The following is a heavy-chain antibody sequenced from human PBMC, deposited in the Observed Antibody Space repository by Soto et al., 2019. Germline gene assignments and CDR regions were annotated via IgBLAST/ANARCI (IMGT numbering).Heavy chain of an antibody. Sequence: PGGSLRLSCAASGFTFSSYSMHWVRQAPGKGLEWVSSISSSSSYIYYADSVKGRFTISRDNAKNSLYLQMNSLRAEDTAVYYCARDGPAPAASQYYFDYWGQGALVTVSS. V-gene: IGHV3-21*01. CDR3: ARDGPAPAASQYYFDY. CDR2: ISSSSSYI. D-gene: IGHD2-2*01. CDR1: GFTFSSYS. J-gene: IGHJ4*02.